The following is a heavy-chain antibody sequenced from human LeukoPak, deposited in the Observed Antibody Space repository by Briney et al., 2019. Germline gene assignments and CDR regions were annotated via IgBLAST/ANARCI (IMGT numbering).Heavy chain of an antibody. J-gene: IGHJ4*02. D-gene: IGHD1-26*01. Sequence: GGSLRLSCVTSGFTFSNHAMHWVRQGPGKGLEWVAVISDDGSSQFYADSVKGRFTIFRDNSKNTLFLQINSLRPEDTAVYYCASQIVGAFDYWGQGTLVTVSS. CDR1: GFTFSNHA. CDR2: ISDDGSSQ. CDR3: ASQIVGAFDY. V-gene: IGHV3-30*04.